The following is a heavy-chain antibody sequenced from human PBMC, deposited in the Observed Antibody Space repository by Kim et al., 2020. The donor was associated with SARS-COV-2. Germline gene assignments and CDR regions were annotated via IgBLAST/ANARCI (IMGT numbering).Heavy chain of an antibody. D-gene: IGHD4-17*01. CDR2: IYPGDSDT. V-gene: IGHV5-51*01. Sequence: GESLQISCKGSGYSFTSYWIGWVRQMPGKGLEWMGIIYPGDSDTRYSPSFQGQVTISADKSISTAYLQWSSLKASDTAMYYCARGGREYGEEESGAFDYWGQGTLVTVSS. CDR3: ARGGREYGEEESGAFDY. CDR1: GYSFTSYW. J-gene: IGHJ4*02.